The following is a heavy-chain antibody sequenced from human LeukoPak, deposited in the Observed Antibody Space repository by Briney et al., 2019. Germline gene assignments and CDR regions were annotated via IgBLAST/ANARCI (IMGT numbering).Heavy chain of an antibody. D-gene: IGHD4-11*01. CDR2: ISSGSSTI. V-gene: IGHV3-48*01. Sequence: PGGSLRLSCAASGFTFSTYSMNWVRQAPGKGLEWVSYISSGSSTIYYADSVKGRFTISRDNARNSLYLQMNSLGAEDTAVYYCARDLENSNYAGWFDPWGQGTLVTVSS. CDR3: ARDLENSNYAGWFDP. CDR1: GFTFSTYS. J-gene: IGHJ5*02.